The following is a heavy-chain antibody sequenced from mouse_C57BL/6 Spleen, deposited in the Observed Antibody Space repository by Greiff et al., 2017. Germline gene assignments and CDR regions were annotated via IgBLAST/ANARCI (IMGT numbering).Heavy chain of an antibody. CDR3: AREIYYGNSMDY. D-gene: IGHD2-1*01. CDR2: IDPSDSET. V-gene: IGHV1-52*01. Sequence: VQLQQPGAELVRPGSSVKLSCKASGYTFTSYWMHWVKQRPIQGLEWIGNIDPSDSETHYNQKFKDKATLTVDKSSSTAYMQLSSLTSEDSAVYYCAREIYYGNSMDYWGQGTSVTVSS. J-gene: IGHJ4*01. CDR1: GYTFTSYW.